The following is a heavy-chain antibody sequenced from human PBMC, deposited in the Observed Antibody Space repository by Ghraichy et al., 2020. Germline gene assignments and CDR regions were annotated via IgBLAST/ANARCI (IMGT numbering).Heavy chain of an antibody. V-gene: IGHV3-30*04. Sequence: GGSLRLSCAASGFTFSSYAMHWVRQVPGKGLEWVAVISYDGSYKYYADSVKGRFTISRDNSKNTLYLQMNSLRAEDTAVYYCARDHRGDYRTDYWGQGTLVTVSS. CDR1: GFTFSSYA. D-gene: IGHD4-17*01. J-gene: IGHJ4*02. CDR3: ARDHRGDYRTDY. CDR2: ISYDGSYK.